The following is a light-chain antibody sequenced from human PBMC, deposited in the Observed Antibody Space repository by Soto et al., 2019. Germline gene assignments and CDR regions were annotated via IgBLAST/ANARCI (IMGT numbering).Light chain of an antibody. CDR2: GAS. CDR3: QQYGSPR. V-gene: IGKV3-20*01. J-gene: IGKJ4*01. CDR1: QSVSSSY. Sequence: EIVLTQSPGTRSLSPGERSTLSCRASQSVSSSYLAWYQQKPGQAPRLLIYGASRRATGIPDRVSGSGTGIDCPLTISRLEPEDFADYCCQQYGSPRFGGGTKVDIK.